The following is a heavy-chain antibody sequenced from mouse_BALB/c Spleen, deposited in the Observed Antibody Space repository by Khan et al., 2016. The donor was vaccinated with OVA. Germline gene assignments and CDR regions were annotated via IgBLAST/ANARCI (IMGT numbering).Heavy chain of an antibody. D-gene: IGHD1-1*01. CDR3: ARIYRSDFDY. V-gene: IGHV1-20*02. CDR2: INPHIGET. Sequence: VRLQQSGPELVKPGASVKISCKASGYSFTGYFMNWVMQRHGKSLEWIGRINPHIGETFYNQKFQGKATLTVDESSSTAHMELRSLASEDSAVYYCARIYRSDFDYWGQGTTLTGSS. J-gene: IGHJ2*01. CDR1: GYSFTGYF.